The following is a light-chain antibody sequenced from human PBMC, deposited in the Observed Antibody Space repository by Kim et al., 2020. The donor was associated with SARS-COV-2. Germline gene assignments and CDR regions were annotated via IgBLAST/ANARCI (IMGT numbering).Light chain of an antibody. CDR1: QNIRSSH. V-gene: IGKV3-20*01. CDR2: AEY. CDR3: HQYGSAPHA. J-gene: IGKJ2*01. Sequence: LTAGEGATRSCTASQNIRSSHLAWYQQKPGQAPRLLIYAEYNRATGIPDRFSGSGSGTDFTLTISRLEPEDFAVYHCHQYGSAPHAFGQGTKLEI.